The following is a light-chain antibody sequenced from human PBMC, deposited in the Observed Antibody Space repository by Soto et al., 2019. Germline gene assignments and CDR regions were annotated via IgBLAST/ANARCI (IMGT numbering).Light chain of an antibody. J-gene: IGKJ2*01. CDR3: QQYYSTPRT. CDR1: QSVLYSSNNKNY. V-gene: IGKV4-1*01. Sequence: DIVMTQSPDSLAVSLGERATINCKSSQSVLYSSNNKNYLAWYQQKPGQPPKLLIYWASTRESGVPDRFSGSGSATDITLTISSLKAEDVEVYYWQQYYSTPRTFGQGTKLESK. CDR2: WAS.